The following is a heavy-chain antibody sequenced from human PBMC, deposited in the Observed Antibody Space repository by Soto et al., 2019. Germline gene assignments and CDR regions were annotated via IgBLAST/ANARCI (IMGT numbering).Heavy chain of an antibody. CDR3: ARDHCSGGSCYYYYGMDV. J-gene: IGHJ6*02. D-gene: IGHD2-15*01. CDR1: GYTFTGYY. CDR2: INPNSGGT. V-gene: IGHV1-2*02. Sequence: GASVKVSCKASGYTFTGYYMHWVRQAPGQGLEWMGWINPNSGGTNYAQKFQGRVTMTRDTSISTAYMELSRLRSDDTAVYYCARDHCSGGSCYYYYGMDVWGQGTTVTVSS.